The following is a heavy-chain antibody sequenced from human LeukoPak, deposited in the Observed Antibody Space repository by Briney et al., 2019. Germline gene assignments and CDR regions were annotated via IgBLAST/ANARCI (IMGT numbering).Heavy chain of an antibody. CDR1: GYTFTTYG. CDR3: ARGAWVWFDP. CDR2: ISTYNGDT. Sequence: ASVKVSCKASGYTFTTYGISWVRQAPGQGLEWMGWISTYNGDTNSAQKLQGRVTMTTDTSTSTDYMELRSLRSDDTAVYYCARGAWVWFDPWGQGTLVTVSS. V-gene: IGHV1-18*01. J-gene: IGHJ5*02.